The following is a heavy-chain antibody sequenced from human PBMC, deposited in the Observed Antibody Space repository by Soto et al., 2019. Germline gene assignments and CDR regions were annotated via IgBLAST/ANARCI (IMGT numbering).Heavy chain of an antibody. CDR3: AKSRRNYGSGSSPFDY. CDR1: GFTFSSYG. J-gene: IGHJ4*02. Sequence: QVQLVESGGGVVQPGRSLRLSCAASGFTFSSYGMHWVRQAPGKGLEWVAVISYDGSNKYYADSVKGRFTISRDNSKNTLYLQMNTLRAEDTAVYYCAKSRRNYGSGSSPFDYWGQGTLVTVSS. V-gene: IGHV3-30*18. CDR2: ISYDGSNK. D-gene: IGHD3-10*01.